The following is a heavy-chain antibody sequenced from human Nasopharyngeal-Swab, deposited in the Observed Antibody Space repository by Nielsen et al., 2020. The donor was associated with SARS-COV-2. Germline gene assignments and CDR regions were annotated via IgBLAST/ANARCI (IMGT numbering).Heavy chain of an antibody. D-gene: IGHD3-3*01. V-gene: IGHV3-23*01. CDR2: ISGSGGST. Sequence: GESLKISCAASGFTFSSYAMSWVRQAPGKGLEWVSAISGSGGSTYYADSVKGRFTISRDNSKNTLYLQMNGLRAEDTAVYYCAKAKGDLWSGYSTGHYFDHWGQGTHITVSA. CDR3: AKAKGDLWSGYSTGHYFDH. J-gene: IGHJ4*02. CDR1: GFTFSSYA.